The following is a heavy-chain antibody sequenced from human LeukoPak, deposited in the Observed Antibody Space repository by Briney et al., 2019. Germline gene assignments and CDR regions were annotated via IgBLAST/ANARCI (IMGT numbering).Heavy chain of an antibody. CDR1: GFTFSDYY. CDR2: ISSSGSTI. CDR3: ARGYCSGGSCYSDFDY. V-gene: IGHV3-11*01. Sequence: GGSLRLSCAASGFTFSDYYMSWIRQAPGKGLEWVSYISSSGSTIYYADSVKGRFTISRDNAKNSLYLQMNSLRAEDTALYHCARGYCSGGSCYSDFDYWGQGTLVTVSS. J-gene: IGHJ4*02. D-gene: IGHD2-15*01.